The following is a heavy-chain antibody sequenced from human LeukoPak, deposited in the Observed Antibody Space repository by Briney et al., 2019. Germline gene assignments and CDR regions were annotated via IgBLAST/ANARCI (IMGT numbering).Heavy chain of an antibody. CDR3: TTVSDYVWGSYPFDY. D-gene: IGHD3-16*02. Sequence: GGSLRLSCAASGFTFSNAWMSWVRQAPGKGLEWVGRIKSKTDGGTTDYAAPVKGRFTISRDDSKNTLYLQMNSLKTEDTAVYYCTTVSDYVWGSYPFDYWGQGTLVTVSS. V-gene: IGHV3-15*01. CDR1: GFTFSNAW. J-gene: IGHJ4*02. CDR2: IKSKTDGGTT.